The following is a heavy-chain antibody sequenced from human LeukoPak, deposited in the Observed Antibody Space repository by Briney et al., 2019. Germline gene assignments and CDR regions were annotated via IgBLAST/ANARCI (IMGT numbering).Heavy chain of an antibody. CDR2: IYYSGSS. CDR1: GGSFSGYY. J-gene: IGHJ4*02. D-gene: IGHD3-22*01. V-gene: IGHV4-39*01. CDR3: ATGGRYYYDSSGWGKSGYFDY. Sequence: RPSETLSLTCAVYGGSFSGYYWGWVRQPPGKGLEWIGSIYYSGSSYYNPSLKSRVTISVDTSKNQFSLKLSSVTAADTAVYYCATGGRYYYDSSGWGKSGYFDYWGQGTLVTVSS.